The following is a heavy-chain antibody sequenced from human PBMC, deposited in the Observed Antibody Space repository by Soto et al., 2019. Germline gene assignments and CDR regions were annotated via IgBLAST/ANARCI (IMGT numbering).Heavy chain of an antibody. CDR3: AHTRSDAFDI. CDR2: IYWDDDK. J-gene: IGHJ3*02. CDR1: GFSLSTSGVG. V-gene: IGHV2-5*02. Sequence: SGPTLVNPTQTLTLTCSFSGFSLSTSGVGVHWIRQPPGKALEWLALIYWDDDKRYSPSLKSRLTITRDTSRYQVVLTMTNMDPVDTATYYCAHTRSDAFDIWAQGTMVTVS.